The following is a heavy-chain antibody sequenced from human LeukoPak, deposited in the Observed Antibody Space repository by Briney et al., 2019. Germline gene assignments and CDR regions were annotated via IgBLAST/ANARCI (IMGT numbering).Heavy chain of an antibody. D-gene: IGHD3-3*01. CDR1: GGSFSGYY. CDR2: INHSGST. J-gene: IGHJ5*02. Sequence: SETLSHTCAVYGGSFSGYYWSWIRQPPGKGLEWIGEINHSGSTNYNPSLKSRVTISVDTSKNQFSLKLSSVTAADTAVYYCARILRFLELHVLDPWGQGTLVTVSS. V-gene: IGHV4-34*01. CDR3: ARILRFLELHVLDP.